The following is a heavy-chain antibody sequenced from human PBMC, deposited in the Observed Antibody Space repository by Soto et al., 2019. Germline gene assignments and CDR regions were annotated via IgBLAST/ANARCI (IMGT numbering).Heavy chain of an antibody. CDR2: ISAYNGNT. Sequence: GASVKVSCKASGYTFTSYGISWVRQAPGQGLEWMGWISAYNGNTNYAQKLQGRVTMTTDTSTSTAYMELRSLRSDDTAVYYCARGLNSYYDFWSGYSHWFDPWGQGTLVTVSS. CDR3: ARGLNSYYDFWSGYSHWFDP. V-gene: IGHV1-18*01. J-gene: IGHJ5*02. CDR1: GYTFTSYG. D-gene: IGHD3-3*01.